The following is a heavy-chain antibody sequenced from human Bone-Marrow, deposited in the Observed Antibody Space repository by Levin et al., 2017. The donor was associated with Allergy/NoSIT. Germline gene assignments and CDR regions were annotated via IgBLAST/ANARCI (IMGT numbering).Heavy chain of an antibody. J-gene: IGHJ4*02. D-gene: IGHD3-3*01. V-gene: IGHV1-2*06. Sequence: GESLKISCKASGYSFTAYHIHWVRLAPGQGLEWMARINPKTGGAHYAPKFQGRIAVTRDTSINTVDMELSRLFTDDTAVYYCATAPLTGGDDYDLWTGYSLDYWGQGTLVIVSS. CDR2: INPKTGGA. CDR3: ATAPLTGGDDYDLWTGYSLDY. CDR1: GYSFTAYH.